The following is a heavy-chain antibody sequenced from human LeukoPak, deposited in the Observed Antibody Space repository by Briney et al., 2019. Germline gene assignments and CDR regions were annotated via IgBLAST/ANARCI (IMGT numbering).Heavy chain of an antibody. J-gene: IGHJ1*01. D-gene: IGHD4-23*01. CDR3: YGANAEH. V-gene: IGHV3-74*03. CDR1: GFTFSSYW. CDR2: TNTDGSST. Sequence: PGGSLRLSCAASGFTFSSYWMHWVRQAPGKGLEWVSGTNTDGSSTMYADSVKGRFTIARDNAKNTLYLQMNSLRAEDTAVYYCYGANAEHWGQGTLVTVSS.